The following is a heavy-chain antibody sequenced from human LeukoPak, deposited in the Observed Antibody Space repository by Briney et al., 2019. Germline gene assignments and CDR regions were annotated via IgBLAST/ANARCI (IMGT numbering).Heavy chain of an antibody. D-gene: IGHD4-11*01. J-gene: IGHJ6*03. CDR1: GYTFTGHY. CDR3: SRGDSKYVFGYYMDV. V-gene: IGHV1-2*02. Sequence: ASVKVSCKASGYTFTGHYIHWVRQAPGQGLEWVGWVNPKMGGTNYAQKFLDRVTMTTDMSISTAYMELIRLRSRDTAVYFFSRGDSKYVFGYYMDVWGKGTSIIVSS. CDR2: VNPKMGGT.